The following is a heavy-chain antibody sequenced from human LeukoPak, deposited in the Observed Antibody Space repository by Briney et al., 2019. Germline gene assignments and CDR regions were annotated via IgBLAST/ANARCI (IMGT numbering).Heavy chain of an antibody. J-gene: IGHJ6*02. CDR2: IYGSGST. CDR3: AREGSGSTPYYYGMDV. V-gene: IGHV4-61*02. D-gene: IGHD6-19*01. Sequence: PSQTLSLTCTVSGGSISSDNYYWSWIRQPAGKGLEWIGRIYGSGSTNYNPSLKSRVTISVDTSKNQLSLKLSSVTAADTAVYYCAREGSGSTPYYYGMDVWGQGTTVTVSS. CDR1: GGSISSDNYY.